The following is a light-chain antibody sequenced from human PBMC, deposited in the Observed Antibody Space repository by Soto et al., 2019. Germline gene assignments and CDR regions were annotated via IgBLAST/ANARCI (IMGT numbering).Light chain of an antibody. J-gene: IGKJ1*01. CDR1: PSVSSSV. CDR3: QQRSDLSWT. V-gene: IGKV3D-20*02. Sequence: EIVLTQSPGTLSLSPGEIPTFSCSASPSVSSSVLTWYQFRPGRPPRLLIFGTSNRATGIPDRFSGSGSGTDFTLTTSSLEPEDFAGSYCQQRSDLSWTFGQGTKVEIK. CDR2: GTS.